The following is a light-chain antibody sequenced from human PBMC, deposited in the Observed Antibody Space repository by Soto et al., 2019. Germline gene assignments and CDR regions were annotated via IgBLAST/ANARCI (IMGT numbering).Light chain of an antibody. CDR1: QSVSSN. CDR2: VAS. V-gene: IGKV3-15*01. Sequence: EIVMTQSPATLSVSPGERATLSCRASQSVSSNLAWYQQKPGQTTKLLIYVASTRATGIPARFSGSGSGKAFTLTISSLQSEDFAVYYCQQYNVWPLTFGGGTKVEFK. J-gene: IGKJ4*01. CDR3: QQYNVWPLT.